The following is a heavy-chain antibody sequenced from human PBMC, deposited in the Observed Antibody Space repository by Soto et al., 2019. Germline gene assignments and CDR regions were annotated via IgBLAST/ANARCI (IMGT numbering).Heavy chain of an antibody. CDR3: ARSYCGSSSCPGVLYNWFDP. D-gene: IGHD2-2*01. CDR1: GFTFSNAW. J-gene: IGHJ5*02. Sequence: GGSLRLSCAASGFTFSNAWINWVRQAPGKGLEWVGRIKSKTGGGTTDFAAPVKGRFAISRDDSKNMVYLQMNSLRAEDTAVYYCARSYCGSSSCPGVLYNWFDPWGQGTLVTVSS. V-gene: IGHV3-15*07. CDR2: IKSKTGGGTT.